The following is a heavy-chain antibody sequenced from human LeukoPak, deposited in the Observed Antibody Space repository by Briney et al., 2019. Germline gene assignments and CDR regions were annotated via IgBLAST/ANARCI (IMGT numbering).Heavy chain of an antibody. J-gene: IGHJ4*02. V-gene: IGHV4-30-2*01. CDR1: GGSISSGGYS. CDR2: TYHSGST. D-gene: IGHD3-22*01. CDR3: ARVGYYDSSGDYFDY. Sequence: SQTLSLTCAVSGGSISSGGYSWSWIRQPPGKGLEWIGYTYHSGSTYYNPSLKSRVTISVDRSKNQFSLKLSSVTAADTAVYYCARVGYYDSSGDYFDYWGQGTLVTVSS.